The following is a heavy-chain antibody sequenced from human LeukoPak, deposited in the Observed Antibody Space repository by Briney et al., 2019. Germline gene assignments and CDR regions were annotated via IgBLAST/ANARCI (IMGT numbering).Heavy chain of an antibody. CDR3: AREEPRYCSGGSCYPYYYYYYMDV. D-gene: IGHD2-15*01. Sequence: SVKVSCKASGGTFSSYAISWVRQAPGQGLEWMGRIIPILGIANYAQKFQGRVTITADKSTSTAYMGLSSLRSEDTAVYYCAREEPRYCSGGSCYPYYYYYYMDVWGKGTTVTVSS. V-gene: IGHV1-69*04. CDR2: IIPILGIA. J-gene: IGHJ6*03. CDR1: GGTFSSYA.